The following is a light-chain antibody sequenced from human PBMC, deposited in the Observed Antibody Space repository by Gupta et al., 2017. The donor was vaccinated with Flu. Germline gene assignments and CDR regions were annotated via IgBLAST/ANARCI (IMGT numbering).Light chain of an antibody. J-gene: IGLJ3*02. CDR3: GSYAGRNNLGV. Sequence: QSALTPPPSASGSPGQSVTISCTGTASDVGGFNYVSWYQQHPGKAPKLLIYEVPKRPSGVPDRFSGSKSGNTASLTVSGLRPEDEADYFCGSYAGRNNLGVFGGGTKLTVL. V-gene: IGLV2-8*01. CDR2: EVP. CDR1: ASDVGGFNY.